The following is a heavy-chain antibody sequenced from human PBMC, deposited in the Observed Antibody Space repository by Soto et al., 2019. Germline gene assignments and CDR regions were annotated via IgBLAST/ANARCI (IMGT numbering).Heavy chain of an antibody. CDR1: GDSFNAYW. J-gene: IGHJ6*02. CDR3: ARQGRDGHNQGYGMDV. CDR2: THPGDSET. Sequence: PGESLTISCNGSGDSFNAYWIAWVRQMPGKGLEWMGITHPGDSETIYSPSFEGQVTISADKSISTAYLQWSSLKASDTAMYYCARQGRDGHNQGYGMDVWGQGTTVTVSS. V-gene: IGHV5-51*01.